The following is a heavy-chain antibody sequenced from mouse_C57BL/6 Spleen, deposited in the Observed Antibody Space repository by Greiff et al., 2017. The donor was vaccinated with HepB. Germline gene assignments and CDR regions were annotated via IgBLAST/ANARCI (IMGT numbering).Heavy chain of an antibody. J-gene: IGHJ3*01. CDR1: GYAFSSSW. V-gene: IGHV1-82*01. D-gene: IGHD2-2*01. CDR3: ARSPGLFAY. Sequence: VQLQESGPELVKPGASVKISCKASGYAFSSSWMNWVKQRPGKGLEWIGRIYPGDGDTNYNGKFKGKATLTADKSSSTAYMQLSSLTSEDSAVYFCARSPGLFAYWGQGTLVTVSA. CDR2: IYPGDGDT.